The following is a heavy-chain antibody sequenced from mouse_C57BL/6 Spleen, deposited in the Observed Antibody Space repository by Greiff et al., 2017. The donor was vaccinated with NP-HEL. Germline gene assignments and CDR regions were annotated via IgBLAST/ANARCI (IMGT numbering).Heavy chain of an antibody. D-gene: IGHD2-1*01. CDR1: GFNIKDDY. J-gene: IGHJ3*01. CDR2: IDPENGDT. V-gene: IGHV14-4*01. Sequence: EVQLQQSGAELVRPGASVKLSCTASGFNIKDDYMHWVKQRPEQGLEWIGWIDPENGDTEYASKFQGKATITADTSSNTAYLQLSSLTSEDTAVYDCTPYGNGFAYWGQGTLVTVSA. CDR3: TPYGNGFAY.